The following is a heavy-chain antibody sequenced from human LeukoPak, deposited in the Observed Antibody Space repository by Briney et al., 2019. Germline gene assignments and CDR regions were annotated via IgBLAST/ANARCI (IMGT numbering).Heavy chain of an antibody. V-gene: IGHV3-30-3*01. CDR2: ISYDGSNK. CDR1: GFTFSSYA. CDR3: AKDDVVVPAARDY. D-gene: IGHD2-2*01. J-gene: IGHJ4*02. Sequence: GGSLRLSCAASGFTFSSYAMHWVRQAPGKGLEWVAVISYDGSNKYYADSVKGRFTISRDNSKNTLYLQMNSLRAEDTAVYYCAKDDVVVPAARDYWGQGTLVTVSS.